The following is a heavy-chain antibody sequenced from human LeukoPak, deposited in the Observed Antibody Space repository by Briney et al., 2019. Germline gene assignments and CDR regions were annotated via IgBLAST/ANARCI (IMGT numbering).Heavy chain of an antibody. V-gene: IGHV4-59*12. CDR3: ARYHIAAADNWFDP. D-gene: IGHD6-13*01. Sequence: PSETLSLTCTVSGGSISSYYWSWIRQPPGKGLEWIGYIYYSGSTNYNPSLKSRVTISVDTSKNQFSLKLSSVTAADTAVYYCARYHIAAADNWFDPWGQGTLVTVSS. CDR1: GGSISSYY. CDR2: IYYSGST. J-gene: IGHJ5*02.